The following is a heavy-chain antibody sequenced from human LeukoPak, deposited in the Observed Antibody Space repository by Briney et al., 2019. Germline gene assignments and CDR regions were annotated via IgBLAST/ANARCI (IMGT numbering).Heavy chain of an antibody. CDR3: ARDRADNGDYIKFDY. CDR1: GFTFSSYS. J-gene: IGHJ4*02. CDR2: ISSSSSYI. D-gene: IGHD4-17*01. V-gene: IGHV3-21*01. Sequence: GGSLRLSCAASGFTFSSYSMNWVRQAPGKGLEWVSSISSSSSYIYYADSVKGRFTISRDNAKNSLYLQMNSLRAEDTAVYYCARDRADNGDYIKFDYWGQGSLVTVSS.